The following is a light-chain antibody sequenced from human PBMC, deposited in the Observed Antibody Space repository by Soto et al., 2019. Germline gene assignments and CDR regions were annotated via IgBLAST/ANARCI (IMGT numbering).Light chain of an antibody. J-gene: IGLJ1*01. CDR3: SSYAGNNKYV. V-gene: IGLV2-8*01. CDR1: SSDIGGYNY. CDR2: EVT. Sequence: QSALTQPPSASGSPGQSVTISCTGTSSDIGGYNYVSWYQQHPGKAPKLMIYEVTKRPSGVPDRFSGSKSGSTASLTVSGLRAEDEADYYCSSYAGNNKYVFGTGTKLTVL.